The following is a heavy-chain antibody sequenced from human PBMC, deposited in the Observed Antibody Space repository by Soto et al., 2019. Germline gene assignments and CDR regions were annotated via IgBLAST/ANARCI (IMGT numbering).Heavy chain of an antibody. D-gene: IGHD5-12*01. CDR3: ARARANVAPNWFDP. Sequence: QVQLVQSGAEVKKPGASVKVSCKASGYTFSDYYVHWVRQAPGQGLEWMGWINPYSGATNYAQKFQDWVTMTGDASVSTAYLELTTLVSDDTAVYYCARARANVAPNWFDPRGQGTLVIVSS. CDR2: INPYSGAT. V-gene: IGHV1-2*04. CDR1: GYTFSDYY. J-gene: IGHJ5*02.